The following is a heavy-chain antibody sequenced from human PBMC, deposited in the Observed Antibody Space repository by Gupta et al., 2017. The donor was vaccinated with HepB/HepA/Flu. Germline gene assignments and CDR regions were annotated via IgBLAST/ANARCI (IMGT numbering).Heavy chain of an antibody. D-gene: IGHD6-13*01. J-gene: IGHJ5*02. CDR3: TREGSNWYYNWFDP. Sequence: EVQLVESGGGLVQPGRSLRLSCTASGFTFGDYAMSWVRPAPGKGLGWVGFIRSKAYGGTTEYAASVKGRFTISRDDSKSSAYLQMNSLKTEDTAVYYCTREGSNWYYNWFDPWGQGTLVTVSS. V-gene: IGHV3-49*04. CDR2: IRSKAYGGTT. CDR1: GFTFGDYA.